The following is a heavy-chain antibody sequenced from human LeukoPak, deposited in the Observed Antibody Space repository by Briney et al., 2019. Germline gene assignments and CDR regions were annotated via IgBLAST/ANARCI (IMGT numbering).Heavy chain of an antibody. CDR2: IYHSGNT. J-gene: IGHJ3*02. CDR1: GYSISSGYY. V-gene: IGHV4-38-2*01. D-gene: IGHD6-13*01. CDR3: ARLGYSSSWHHSGAFDI. Sequence: SEALSLTCAVSGYSISSGYYWGWIRPPPGKGLECIGSIYHSGNTYYNPSLKSRVTISVDTSRNEFSLKLSSVTAADTAVYYCARLGYSSSWHHSGAFDIWGQGTMVTVSS.